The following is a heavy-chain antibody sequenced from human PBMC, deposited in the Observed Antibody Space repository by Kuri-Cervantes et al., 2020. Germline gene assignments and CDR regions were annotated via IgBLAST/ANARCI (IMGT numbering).Heavy chain of an antibody. V-gene: IGHV3-11*01. CDR2: ISSSGSTI. Sequence: GESLKISCAASGFTFSDYYMSWIRQAPGEGLEWVSYISSSGSTIYYADSVKGRFTISRDNAKNSLYLQMNSLRAEDTAVYYCAREGRDSSSLWAFDIWGQGTMVTVSS. J-gene: IGHJ3*02. CDR3: AREGRDSSSLWAFDI. D-gene: IGHD3-22*01. CDR1: GFTFSDYY.